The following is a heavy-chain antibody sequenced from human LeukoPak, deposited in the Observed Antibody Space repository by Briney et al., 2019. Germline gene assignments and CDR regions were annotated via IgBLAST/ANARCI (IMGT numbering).Heavy chain of an antibody. CDR1: GGSISSYY. V-gene: IGHV4-59*12. D-gene: IGHD6-13*01. CDR2: IYYSGST. CDR3: ARVYSSSWYRIDY. Sequence: SETLSLTCTVSGGSISSYYWSWIRQPPGKGLEWIGYIYYSGSTNYNPSLKSRVTISVDTSKNQFSLKLSSVTAADTAVYYCARVYSSSWYRIDYWGQGTLVTVSS. J-gene: IGHJ4*02.